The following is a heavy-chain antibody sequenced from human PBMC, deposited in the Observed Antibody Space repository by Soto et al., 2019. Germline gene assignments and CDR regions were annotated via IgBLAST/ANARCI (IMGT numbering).Heavy chain of an antibody. CDR1: GFTFSSYA. CDR3: ATGGYGSGSYYYYYYGMDV. CDR2: ISGSGGST. D-gene: IGHD3-10*01. Sequence: GGSLRLSCAASGFTFSSYAMSWVRQAPGKGLEWVSAISGSGGSTYYADSVKGRFTISRDNSKNTLYLQMNSLRAEDTAVYYCATGGYGSGSYYYYYYGMDVWGQGTTVTVSS. J-gene: IGHJ6*02. V-gene: IGHV3-23*01.